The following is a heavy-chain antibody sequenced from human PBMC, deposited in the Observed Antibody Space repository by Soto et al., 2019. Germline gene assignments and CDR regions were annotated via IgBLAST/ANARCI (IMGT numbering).Heavy chain of an antibody. CDR2: IDHSGST. D-gene: IGHD3-9*01. CDR3: AASDYAILTGHFAFDI. Sequence: SETLSLTCTVSGASISNFYWSWIRQPPGKGLEWLGYIDHSGSTTYNPSLKSRVTISIDTSKTQFSLNLTSVTAADTAVYFCAASDYAILTGHFAFDIWGHGTMVTV. J-gene: IGHJ3*02. CDR1: GASISNFY. V-gene: IGHV4-59*01.